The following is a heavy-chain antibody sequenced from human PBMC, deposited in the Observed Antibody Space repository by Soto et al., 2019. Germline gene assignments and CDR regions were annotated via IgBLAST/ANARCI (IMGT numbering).Heavy chain of an antibody. CDR1: GFTFRNYG. Sequence: QVQLVESGGGVVQPGRSLRLSCAASGFTFRNYGMHWVRQAPGKGLEWVASIWYYGTNKYYSDSVKGRFTISRDNSKTMSFLQMDSLRAEDTAVYFCAIADCGGQCPCDYWGQGTLVTVSS. D-gene: IGHD2-21*01. J-gene: IGHJ4*02. CDR3: AIADCGGQCPCDY. CDR2: IWYYGTNK. V-gene: IGHV3-33*01.